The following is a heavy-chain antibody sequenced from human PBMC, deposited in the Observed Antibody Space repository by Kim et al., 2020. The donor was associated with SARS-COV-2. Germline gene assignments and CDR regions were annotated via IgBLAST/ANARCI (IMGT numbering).Heavy chain of an antibody. Sequence: SETLSLTCTVSGGSISSSSYYWGWIRQPPGKGLEWIGSIYYSGSTYYNPSLKSRVTISVDTSKNQFSLKLSSVTAADTAVYYCARVSGPKYSSGWLLDYWGQATLVTVSS. CDR2: IYYSGST. D-gene: IGHD6-19*01. J-gene: IGHJ4*02. V-gene: IGHV4-39*07. CDR1: GGSISSSSYY. CDR3: ARVSGPKYSSGWLLDY.